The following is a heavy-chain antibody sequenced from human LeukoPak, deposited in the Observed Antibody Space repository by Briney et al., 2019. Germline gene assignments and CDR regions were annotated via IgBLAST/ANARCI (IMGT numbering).Heavy chain of an antibody. V-gene: IGHV1-3*03. Sequence: ASVKVSCKTSGYTFTSYYMHWVRQAPGQRLEWMGWINAGNGNTKYSQEFQGRVTITRDTSASTAYMELSSLRSEDMAVYYCARGYYDFWSGYYYYYMDVWGKGTTVTVSS. CDR3: ARGYYDFWSGYYYYYMDV. J-gene: IGHJ6*03. D-gene: IGHD3-3*01. CDR2: INAGNGNT. CDR1: GYTFTSYY.